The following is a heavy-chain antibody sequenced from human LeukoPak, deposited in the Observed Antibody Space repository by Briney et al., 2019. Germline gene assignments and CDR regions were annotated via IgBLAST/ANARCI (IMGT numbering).Heavy chain of an antibody. Sequence: GGSLRLSCAASGFTFSSYEMNWFRQAPGKGLEWVSYISSGGSTMYYPDSVKGRFTISRDNAKSSLYLQMNSLRAGDTAVYFCARAWTRGNSDAFDIWGQGTMVTVSS. CDR3: ARAWTRGNSDAFDI. CDR2: ISSGGSTM. J-gene: IGHJ3*02. CDR1: GFTFSSYE. V-gene: IGHV3-48*03. D-gene: IGHD4-23*01.